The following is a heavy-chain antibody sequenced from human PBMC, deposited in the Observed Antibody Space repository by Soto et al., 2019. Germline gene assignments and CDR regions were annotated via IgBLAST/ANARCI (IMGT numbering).Heavy chain of an antibody. D-gene: IGHD3-3*01. CDR1: GGSFSGYY. CDR3: ARGHIGHYYYYGMDV. CDR2: INHSGST. Sequence: SETLSLTCAVYGGSFSGYYWSWIRQPPGKGLEWIGEINHSGSTNYNPSLKSRVTISVDTSKNQFSLKLSSVTAADTAVYYCARGHIGHYYYYGMDVWGQGTTVTAP. V-gene: IGHV4-34*01. J-gene: IGHJ6*02.